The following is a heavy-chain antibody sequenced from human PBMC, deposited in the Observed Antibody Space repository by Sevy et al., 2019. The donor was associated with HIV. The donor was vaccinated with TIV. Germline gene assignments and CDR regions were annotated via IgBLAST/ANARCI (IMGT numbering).Heavy chain of an antibody. CDR1: GFALSNYYA. V-gene: IGHV3-30-3*01. D-gene: IGHD1-1*01. CDR2: ISYDGSNK. Sequence: GGSLRLSCAASGFALSNYYAMHWVRQAPGKGLEWVATISYDGSNKYYADSVKGRFTISRDNSKNYLYLQMNSLRAEDTAVYCCALERLSSNVAEYFQNWGQGTLVTVSS. CDR3: ALERLSSNVAEYFQN. J-gene: IGHJ1*01.